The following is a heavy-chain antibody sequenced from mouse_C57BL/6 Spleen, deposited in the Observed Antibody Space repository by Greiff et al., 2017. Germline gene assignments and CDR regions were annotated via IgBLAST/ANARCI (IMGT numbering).Heavy chain of an antibody. D-gene: IGHD1-1*01. CDR1: GFSLTSYA. CDR3: ARKGYYGSSGDYFDY. V-gene: IGHV2-9-1*01. J-gene: IGHJ2*01. Sequence: VQRVESGPGLVAPSQSLSITCTVSGFSLTSYAISWVRQPPGKGLEWLGGIWTGGGTNYNSALKSRLSISKDNSKSQVFLKMNSLQTDDTARYYCARKGYYGSSGDYFDYWGQGTTLTVSS. CDR2: IWTGGGT.